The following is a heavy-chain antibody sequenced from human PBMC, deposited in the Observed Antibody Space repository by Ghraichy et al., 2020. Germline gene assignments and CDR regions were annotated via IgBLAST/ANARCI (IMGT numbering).Heavy chain of an antibody. CDR1: GLTFSTDA. CDR2: ISASGGST. V-gene: IGHV3-23*01. D-gene: IGHD5-24*01. Sequence: GGSLRLSCVASGLTFSTDAMNWVRQALGKGLEWVSGISASGGSTYYADSVKGRFTISRDNSKSTLYLQMSSLRAEDTAVYYCARASDGYNLVSFDSWVQGPLVTVSS. J-gene: IGHJ4*02. CDR3: ARASDGYNLVSFDS.